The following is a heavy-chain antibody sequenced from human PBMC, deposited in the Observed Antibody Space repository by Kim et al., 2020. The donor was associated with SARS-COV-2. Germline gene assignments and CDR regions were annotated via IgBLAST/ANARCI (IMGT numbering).Heavy chain of an antibody. CDR1: GGNFNNFA. CDR3: ARATSSPTAYYYFGMDV. CDR2: MTPLRGSP. J-gene: IGHJ6*01. Sequence: SVKVSCKSSGGNFNNFAFTWVRQTPGRGLEWLGGMTPLRGSPDYAQKFQDRITITPDASTSTIYMDLSSLTSADTAVYFCARATSSPTAYYYFGMDVWGQGTTVTVSS. V-gene: IGHV1-69*13.